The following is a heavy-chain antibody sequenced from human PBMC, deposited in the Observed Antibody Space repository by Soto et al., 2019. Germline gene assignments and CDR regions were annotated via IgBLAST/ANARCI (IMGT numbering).Heavy chain of an antibody. Sequence: GASVKVACKAAGYTFTGCYMHWVRQAPGQGLEWMGWINPNSGGTNYAQKFQGRVTMTRDTSISTAYMELSRLRSDDTAVYYCARNYGSGSYLQYYFDFWGQGTLVTVSS. D-gene: IGHD3-10*01. CDR3: ARNYGSGSYLQYYFDF. J-gene: IGHJ4*02. CDR1: GYTFTGCY. CDR2: INPNSGGT. V-gene: IGHV1-2*02.